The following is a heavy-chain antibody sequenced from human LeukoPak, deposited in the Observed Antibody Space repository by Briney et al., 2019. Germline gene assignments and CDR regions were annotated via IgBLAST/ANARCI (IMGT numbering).Heavy chain of an antibody. CDR1: GFTFTNYA. J-gene: IGHJ3*02. CDR2: ISNSGNTA. Sequence: GGSLRLSCEASGFTFTNYAMTWVRQTPGKGMEWLSYISNSGNTAIYADSVKGRFSVSRDNSNNVVFLQMSNLRADDSAVYYCAKILGAQGVVVAGRDAFDMWGQGTMVTVSS. CDR3: AKILGAQGVVVAGRDAFDM. V-gene: IGHV3-23*01. D-gene: IGHD2-15*01.